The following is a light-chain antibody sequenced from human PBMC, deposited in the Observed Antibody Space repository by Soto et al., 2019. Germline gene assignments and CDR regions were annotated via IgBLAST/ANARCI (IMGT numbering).Light chain of an antibody. J-gene: IGKJ2*01. CDR1: QSINIY. CDR2: GAS. V-gene: IGKV1-39*01. CDR3: QQSYRSPYT. Sequence: IQMTQSPSSLSASVGDSVTVTCRASQSINIYLNWYQQKPGKAPTLLIYGASSLQSGVPSRFTGGGSRTDFTLTISSLQPEEFATYYCQQSYRSPYTFGQGTKLEI.